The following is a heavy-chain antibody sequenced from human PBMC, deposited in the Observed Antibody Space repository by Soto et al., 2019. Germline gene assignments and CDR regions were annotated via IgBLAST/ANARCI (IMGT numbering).Heavy chain of an antibody. CDR2: IIPILGIA. V-gene: IGHV1-69*08. Sequence: QVQLVQSGAEVKKPGSSVKVSCKASGGTFSSYTISWVRQAPGQGLEWMGRIIPILGIANYAQKFQGRVTITADKSTSTAYMELSRLRSEDTAVYYCARDNPKYYFDYWGQGTLVTVSS. CDR3: ARDNPKYYFDY. J-gene: IGHJ4*02. CDR1: GGTFSSYT.